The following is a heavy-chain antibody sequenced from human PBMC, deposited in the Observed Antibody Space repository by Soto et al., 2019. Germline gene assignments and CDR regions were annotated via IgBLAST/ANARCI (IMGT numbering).Heavy chain of an antibody. CDR1: GGPISSSSYY. J-gene: IGHJ6*02. CDR3: ARDSSSWYWGKYYYYYYGMDV. V-gene: IGHV4-39*01. D-gene: IGHD6-13*01. Sequence: SSETLSLTCTVSGGPISSSSYYWGWIRQPPGKGLEWIGSIYYSGSTYYNPSLKSRVTISVDTSKNQFSLKLSSVTAADTAVYYCARDSSSWYWGKYYYYYYGMDVWGQGTTVTVSS. CDR2: IYYSGST.